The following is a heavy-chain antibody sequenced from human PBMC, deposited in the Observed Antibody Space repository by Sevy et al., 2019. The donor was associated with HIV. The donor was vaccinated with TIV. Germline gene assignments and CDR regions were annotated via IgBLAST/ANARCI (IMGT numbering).Heavy chain of an antibody. CDR1: GFTFSSYA. J-gene: IGHJ4*01. CDR2: ISGSGGST. D-gene: IGHD1-26*01. CDR3: AKGGAAGGSYYYFDY. Sequence: GGSLRLSCAASGFTFSSYAMSWVRQAPGKGLEWVSAISGSGGSTYYTDSVKGRFTISIDNSKYTLYLQMNRLRTEDTAVYYCAKGGAAGGSYYYFDYWGHGTLVTVSS. V-gene: IGHV3-23*01.